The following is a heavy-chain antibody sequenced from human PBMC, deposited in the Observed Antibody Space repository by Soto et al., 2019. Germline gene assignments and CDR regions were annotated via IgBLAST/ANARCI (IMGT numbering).Heavy chain of an antibody. J-gene: IGHJ4*02. CDR3: ARYTVL. D-gene: IGHD4-4*01. CDR1: GGSCSGDY. CDR2: INHSGST. Sequence: SPTLSLTCAVYGGSCSGDYWSWIRQPAGKGLEWIEEINHSGSTNYNPSLKSRVTISVDTSKNQFSLKLSSVPAEDTAVYYCARYTVLWGQGTLVTVSS. V-gene: IGHV4-34*01.